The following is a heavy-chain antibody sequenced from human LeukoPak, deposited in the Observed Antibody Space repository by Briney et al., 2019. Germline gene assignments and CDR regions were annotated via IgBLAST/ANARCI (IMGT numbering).Heavy chain of an antibody. V-gene: IGHV1-69*06. CDR3: ASRGLGYSSSTSCRRSYYYYGMDV. D-gene: IGHD2-2*01. CDR1: GGTFSSYA. Sequence: ASVKVSCKASGGTFSSYAISWVRQAPGQGLEWMGGFIPIFGTANYAQKFQGRVTITADKSTSTAYMELSTMRCEDTAVYYCASRGLGYSSSTSCRRSYYYYGMDVWGKGTTVTVSS. J-gene: IGHJ6*04. CDR2: FIPIFGTA.